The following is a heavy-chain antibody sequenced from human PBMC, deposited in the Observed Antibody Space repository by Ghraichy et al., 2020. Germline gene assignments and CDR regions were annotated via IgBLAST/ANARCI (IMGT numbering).Heavy chain of an antibody. CDR2: INHSGST. D-gene: IGHD2-2*01. Sequence: SETLSLTCAVYGGSFSGYYWSWIRQPPGKGLEWIGEINHSGSTNYNPSLKSRVTISVDTSKNQFSLKLSSVTAADTAVYYCARGRVRYCSSTSCYGYYYGMDVWGQGTTVTVSS. V-gene: IGHV4-34*01. J-gene: IGHJ6*02. CDR3: ARGRVRYCSSTSCYGYYYGMDV. CDR1: GGSFSGYY.